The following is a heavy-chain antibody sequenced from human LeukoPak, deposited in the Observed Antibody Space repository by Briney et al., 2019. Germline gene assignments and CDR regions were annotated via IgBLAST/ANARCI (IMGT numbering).Heavy chain of an antibody. CDR3: ASRRLNTAMVLYAFDI. V-gene: IGHV1-18*01. J-gene: IGHJ3*02. D-gene: IGHD5-18*01. Sequence: ASVKVSCKASGYTFTSYGISWVRQAPGQGLEWMGWISAYNGNTNYAQKLQGRVTMTTDTSTSTAYMELRSLRSDDTAVYYCASRRLNTAMVLYAFDIWGQGTMVTVSS. CDR2: ISAYNGNT. CDR1: GYTFTSYG.